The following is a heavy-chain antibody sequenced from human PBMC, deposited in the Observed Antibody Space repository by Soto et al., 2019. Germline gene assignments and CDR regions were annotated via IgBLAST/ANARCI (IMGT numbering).Heavy chain of an antibody. Sequence: EVQLLESGGGLVHPGGSLRLSCSASGFTFSSYAMSWVRQAPGKGLEWVSAISGSGGSTYYADSVKGRFTISRDNAKNTLYLQMNSLRAEETTVYYCAKSDYCSGGSCYLVSGRDYWGQGTLVTVSS. J-gene: IGHJ4*02. CDR1: GFTFSSYA. D-gene: IGHD2-15*01. CDR3: AKSDYCSGGSCYLVSGRDY. V-gene: IGHV3-23*01. CDR2: ISGSGGST.